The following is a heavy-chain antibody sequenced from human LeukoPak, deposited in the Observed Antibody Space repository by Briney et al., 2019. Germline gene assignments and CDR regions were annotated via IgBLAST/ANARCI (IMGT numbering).Heavy chain of an antibody. CDR3: GKDQGSYGFDH. V-gene: IGHV3-23*01. J-gene: IGHJ4*02. CDR2: LSGNGVKT. D-gene: IGHD5-18*01. Sequence: GGPLRLSCAASGFTFSSYAMSWVRQAPGKGLEWVSALSGNGVKTYYADSVKGRFTISRDNSRDTLYLQMTSLRAEDTAVYYCGKDQGSYGFDHWGQGTLVTVSS. CDR1: GFTFSSYA.